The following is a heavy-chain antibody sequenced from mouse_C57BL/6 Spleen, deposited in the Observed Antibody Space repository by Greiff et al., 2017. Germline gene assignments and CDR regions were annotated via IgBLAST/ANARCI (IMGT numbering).Heavy chain of an antibody. V-gene: IGHV8-8*01. CDR1: GFSLSTFGMG. CDR2: IWWVDDK. CDR3: ARIVNTGRYFDV. D-gene: IGHD5-1-1*01. Sequence: QVTLKECGPGILQPSQTLSLTCSFSGFSLSTFGMGVGWIRQPSGKGLEWLAHIWWVDDKYYNPALKSRLTISKDTSQNDVFLKIGNVDTADTATYYCARIVNTGRYFDVWGTGTTVTVSS. J-gene: IGHJ1*03.